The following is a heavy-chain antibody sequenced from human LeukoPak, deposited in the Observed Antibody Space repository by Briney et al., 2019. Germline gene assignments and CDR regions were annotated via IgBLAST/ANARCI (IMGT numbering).Heavy chain of an antibody. CDR1: GGSFSGYY. D-gene: IGHD5-12*01. Sequence: SETLSLTCAVYGGSFSGYYWSWIRQPPGKGLEWIGEINHSGSTNYNPSLKSRVTISVDTSKNQFSLKLSSVTAADTAVYYCARRYSGYDRPYYYYYMDVWGKGTTVTVSS. J-gene: IGHJ6*03. V-gene: IGHV4-34*01. CDR3: ARRYSGYDRPYYYYYMDV. CDR2: INHSGST.